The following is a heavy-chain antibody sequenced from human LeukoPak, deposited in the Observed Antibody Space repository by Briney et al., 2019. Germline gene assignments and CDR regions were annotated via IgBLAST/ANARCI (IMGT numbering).Heavy chain of an antibody. CDR1: AGSFGAHY. CDR3: VREASGSPDYFDS. V-gene: IGHV4-34*01. J-gene: IGHJ4*02. CDR2: ISLSGST. D-gene: IGHD1-26*01. Sequence: SQTLSLTCAVYAGSFGAHYCSWVRQSPGKGLEWIGEISLSGSTNYNPSLKSRVTISVDTSMHQSSLRLNSVTAADTAGYYCVREASGSPDYFDSWGQGTLVTVSS.